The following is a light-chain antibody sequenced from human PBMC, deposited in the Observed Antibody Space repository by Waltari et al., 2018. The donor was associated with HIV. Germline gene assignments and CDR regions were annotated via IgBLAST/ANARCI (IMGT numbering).Light chain of an antibody. Sequence: QSVLTQPPSASGTPGQRVTISCSGSSSNIGSNTGNWYQQLPGTAPKLLNYSNKQRPSGVPDRFSGTKSGTSASLAISWLQSEDEADYYCAAWDDSLAWVFGGGTKLTVL. CDR3: AAWDDSLAWV. J-gene: IGLJ3*02. V-gene: IGLV1-44*01. CDR1: SSNIGSNT. CDR2: SNK.